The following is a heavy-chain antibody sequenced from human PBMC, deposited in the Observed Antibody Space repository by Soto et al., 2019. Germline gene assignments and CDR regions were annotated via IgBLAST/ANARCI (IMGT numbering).Heavy chain of an antibody. Sequence: SETLSLTCTVSGGSISSYYWSWIRQPPGKGLEWIGYIYYSGSTNYDPSLKSRVTISVDTSKNQFSLKLSSVTAADTAVYYCARDQVVVAASAFYYYYGMDVWGQGTTVTVSS. J-gene: IGHJ6*02. D-gene: IGHD2-15*01. CDR3: ARDQVVVAASAFYYYYGMDV. V-gene: IGHV4-59*01. CDR2: IYYSGST. CDR1: GGSISSYY.